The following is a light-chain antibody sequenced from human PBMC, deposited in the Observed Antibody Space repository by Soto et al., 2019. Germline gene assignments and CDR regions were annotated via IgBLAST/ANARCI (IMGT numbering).Light chain of an antibody. CDR3: QQYNNWPVT. Sequence: EIVMPLSPATLSLSQRERATLSCRASQSVSSNLAWYQQKPGQAPRLLIYGASTRATGIPARFSGSGSGTEFTLTISSLQSEDFAVYYCQQYNNWPVTFGQGTRLE. CDR2: GAS. J-gene: IGKJ5*01. V-gene: IGKV3-15*01. CDR1: QSVSSN.